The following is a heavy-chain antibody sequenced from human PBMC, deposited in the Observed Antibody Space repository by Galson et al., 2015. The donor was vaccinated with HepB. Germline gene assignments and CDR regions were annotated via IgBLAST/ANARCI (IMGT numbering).Heavy chain of an antibody. J-gene: IGHJ4*02. V-gene: IGHV1-18*04. CDR3: ARVWTYYYDSSNYFFDY. Sequence: SVKVSCKASGYTFSSYGIIWVRQAPGRGLEWMGWISPYNGDRKYAQKLQGRVTMTTDTSTSTAYMELRSLRSDDTAVYYCARVWTYYYDSSNYFFDYGGQGTLVTVSS. D-gene: IGHD3-22*01. CDR2: ISPYNGDR. CDR1: GYTFSSYG.